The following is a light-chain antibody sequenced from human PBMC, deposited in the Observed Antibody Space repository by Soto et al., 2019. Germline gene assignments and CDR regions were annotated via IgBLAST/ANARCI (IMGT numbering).Light chain of an antibody. CDR3: QQSFTTTPYT. Sequence: DIQMTQSPSSLSASVGARVIITCRASQSVSTYLNWYQQKLGQAPKLLISAASNLRSGVPSRFSGSGSGTEFTLTTSGLEADDFATYFCQQSFTTTPYTFGQGTRL. CDR1: QSVSTY. V-gene: IGKV1-39*01. J-gene: IGKJ2*01. CDR2: AAS.